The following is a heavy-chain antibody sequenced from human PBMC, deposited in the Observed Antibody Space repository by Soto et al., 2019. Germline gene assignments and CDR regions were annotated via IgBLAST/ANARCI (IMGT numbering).Heavy chain of an antibody. CDR3: AKDRRYYGSGSYFHY. V-gene: IGHV3-23*01. CDR2: ISGSGGST. Sequence: GGSLRLSCAASGFTFSSYAMSWVRQAPGKGLEWVSAISGSGGSTYYADSVKGRFTISRDNSKNTLYLQMNSLRAEDTAVYYCAKDRRYYGSGSYFHYWGQGTLVTVSS. J-gene: IGHJ4*02. D-gene: IGHD3-10*01. CDR1: GFTFSSYA.